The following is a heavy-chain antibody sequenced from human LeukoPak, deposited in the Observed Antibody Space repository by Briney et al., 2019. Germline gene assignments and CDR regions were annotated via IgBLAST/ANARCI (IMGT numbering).Heavy chain of an antibody. CDR3: AKNAGYSSGWYPGGGY. J-gene: IGHJ4*02. V-gene: IGHV3-30*18. D-gene: IGHD6-19*01. CDR2: ISYDGSNK. CDR1: GFTFSGYG. Sequence: PGRSLRLSCAASGFTFSGYGMHWVRQAPGKGLEWVAVISYDGSNKYYADSVKGRFTISRDDSKNTLYLQMNSLRAEDTAVYYCAKNAGYSSGWYPGGGYWGQGTLVTVSS.